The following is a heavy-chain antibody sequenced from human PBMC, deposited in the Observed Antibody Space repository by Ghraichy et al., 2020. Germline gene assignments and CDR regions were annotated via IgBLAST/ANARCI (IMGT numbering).Heavy chain of an antibody. Sequence: SCAASGFTFSSYDMHWVRQATGKGLEWVSAIGTAGDTYYPGSVKGRFTISRENAKNSLYLQMNSLRAGDTAVYYCARAADGQRGYYYYGMDVWGQGTTVTVSS. D-gene: IGHD6-25*01. J-gene: IGHJ6*02. CDR3: ARAADGQRGYYYYGMDV. CDR2: IGTAGDT. V-gene: IGHV3-13*01. CDR1: GFTFSSYD.